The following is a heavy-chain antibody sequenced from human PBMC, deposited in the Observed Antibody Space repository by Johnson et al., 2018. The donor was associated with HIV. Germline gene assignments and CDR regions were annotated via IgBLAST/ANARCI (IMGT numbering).Heavy chain of an antibody. V-gene: IGHV3-9*01. CDR2: ISWHSGSI. J-gene: IGHJ3*02. CDR3: AKDRAEVVVVHDALDM. D-gene: IGHD3-22*01. Sequence: VQLVESGGGLVQPGRSLRLSCAASGFTFDDYAMHWVRQAPGKGLEWVSGISWHSGSIGSADSVKGRFTISRDNAKNSLYLQMNSLRAEDTAVYYCAKDRAEVVVVHDALDMWGQGTMVTVSS. CDR1: GFTFDDYA.